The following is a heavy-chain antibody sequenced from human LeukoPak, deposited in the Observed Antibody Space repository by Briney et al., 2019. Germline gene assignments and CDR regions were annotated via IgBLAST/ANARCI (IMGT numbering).Heavy chain of an antibody. CDR2: IYHSGST. V-gene: IGHV4-38-2*02. D-gene: IGHD6-13*01. Sequence: SETLSLTCTVSGYSISSGYYWGWIRQPPGKGLEWIGSIYHSGSTNYNPSLKSRVTISVDTSKNQFSLKLSSVTAADTAVYFCARGAAGTGAADYWGQGTLVTVSS. CDR1: GYSISSGYY. CDR3: ARGAAGTGAADY. J-gene: IGHJ4*02.